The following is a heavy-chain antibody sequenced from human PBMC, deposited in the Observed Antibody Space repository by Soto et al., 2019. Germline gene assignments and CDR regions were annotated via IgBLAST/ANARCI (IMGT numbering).Heavy chain of an antibody. CDR3: AKATATGGGSFDC. CDR2: ILVSDST. Sequence: EVQLLESGGGLVQPGGSLRLSCAASGFICSSYDMSWLRQAPGKGLEWVSTILVSDSTHYEDSVRGRFTISRDRSKNTVYMDMNSRTAGDTAVYYCAKATATGGGSFDCCGKGRMVTV. V-gene: IGHV3-23*01. D-gene: IGHD2-8*02. CDR1: GFICSSYD. J-gene: IGHJ3*01.